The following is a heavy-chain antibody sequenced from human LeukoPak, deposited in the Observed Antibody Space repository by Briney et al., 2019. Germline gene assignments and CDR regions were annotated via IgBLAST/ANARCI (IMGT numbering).Heavy chain of an antibody. CDR2: MNPNSGNT. Sequence: GASVKVSCKASGYTFTSYDINWVRQATGQGLEWMGWMNPNSGNTGYAQKFQGRVTMTRNTSISTAYMELSSLRPEDTAVYYCARGWRIDDFWSGYYTPPNWFDPWGQGTLVTVSS. D-gene: IGHD3-3*01. V-gene: IGHV1-8*01. J-gene: IGHJ5*02. CDR1: GYTFTSYD. CDR3: ARGWRIDDFWSGYYTPPNWFDP.